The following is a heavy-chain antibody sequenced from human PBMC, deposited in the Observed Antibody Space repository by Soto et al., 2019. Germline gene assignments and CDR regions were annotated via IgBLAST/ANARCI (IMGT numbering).Heavy chain of an antibody. CDR2: ISGSGGST. Sequence: EVQLLESGGGLVQPGGSLRLSCAASGFTFSSYAMSWVRQAPGKGLEWVSAISGSGGSTYYADSVKGRFTISRDNSKNTLYLQMNSLRAEDTAVYYCAKGTEYDFWSGYTSNNWFDSWGQGTLVTVSS. D-gene: IGHD3-3*01. CDR1: GFTFSSYA. J-gene: IGHJ5*01. CDR3: AKGTEYDFWSGYTSNNWFDS. V-gene: IGHV3-23*01.